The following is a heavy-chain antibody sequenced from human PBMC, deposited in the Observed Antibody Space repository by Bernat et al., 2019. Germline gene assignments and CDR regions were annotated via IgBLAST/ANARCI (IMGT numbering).Heavy chain of an antibody. J-gene: IGHJ4*01. V-gene: IGHV3-7*04. D-gene: IGHD3-22*01. CDR2: IKQDGSEK. Sequence: EVQLVESGGVLVQPGGSLRLSCAASGFTFSSYWMSWVRQAPGKGLEWVANIKQDGSEKYYVDSVKGRFTISRDNAKNSLYLQMNSLRAEDTAVYYCARYNYYDSSGYYLDYWGQGTLVTVSS. CDR3: ARYNYYDSSGYYLDY. CDR1: GFTFSSYW.